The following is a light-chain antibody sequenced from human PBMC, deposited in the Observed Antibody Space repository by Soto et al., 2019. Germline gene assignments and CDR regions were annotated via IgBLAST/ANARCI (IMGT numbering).Light chain of an antibody. V-gene: IGKV3-20*01. CDR1: QSVCSSC. Sequence: IVVTLSPGTLSLSPGERATLSCRASQSVCSSCLAWFQQKPGQAPRLLIYGTSSRATGIPDRFSGSGSGTDFTLTISRLEPEDFAVYYCQQYGSSPPITFGQGTKVDIK. CDR3: QQYGSSPPIT. J-gene: IGKJ1*01. CDR2: GTS.